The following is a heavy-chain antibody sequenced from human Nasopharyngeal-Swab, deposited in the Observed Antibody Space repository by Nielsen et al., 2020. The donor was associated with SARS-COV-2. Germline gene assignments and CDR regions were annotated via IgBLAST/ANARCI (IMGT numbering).Heavy chain of an antibody. CDR2: IRYDGFNQ. V-gene: IGHV3-30*02. Sequence: VRQMPGKGLEWVAFIRYDGFNQHYADSVKGRVTISRDSFKNTLYLQLNSLRAEDTAVYYCAKDHKMDSGGGVGYMDVWGKGTTVTVSS. J-gene: IGHJ6*03. CDR3: AKDHKMDSGGGVGYMDV. D-gene: IGHD3-16*01.